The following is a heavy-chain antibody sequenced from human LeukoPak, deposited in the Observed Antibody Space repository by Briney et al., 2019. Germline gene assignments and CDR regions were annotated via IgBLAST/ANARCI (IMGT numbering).Heavy chain of an antibody. CDR1: GYTFTSYY. Sequence: ASVKVSCKASGYTFTSYYMHWVRQAPGQGLEWMGVINPSGGSTTYAQKFQGRVTMTRDTSTSTVYMEVSSLRSDDTAVYYCARDFGYYDILTGYSDYWGQGTLVTVSS. J-gene: IGHJ4*02. CDR3: ARDFGYYDILTGYSDY. V-gene: IGHV1-46*01. CDR2: INPSGGST. D-gene: IGHD3-9*01.